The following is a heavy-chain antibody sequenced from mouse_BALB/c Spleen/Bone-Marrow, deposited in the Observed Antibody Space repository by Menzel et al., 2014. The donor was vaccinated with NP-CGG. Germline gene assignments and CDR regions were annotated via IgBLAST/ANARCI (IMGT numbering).Heavy chain of an antibody. J-gene: IGHJ1*01. Sequence: VQLKESGPELVKPGASMKISCKASGYSFTGYTMNWVKQSHGKNLEWIGLINPYNGGTTYNQKFKGKATLTVDKSSSTAYMELLSLTSEDSAVYYCASYFGSSCYFDVWGAGTTVTVSS. CDR1: GYSFTGYT. CDR3: ASYFGSSCYFDV. D-gene: IGHD1-1*01. CDR2: INPYNGGT. V-gene: IGHV1-18*01.